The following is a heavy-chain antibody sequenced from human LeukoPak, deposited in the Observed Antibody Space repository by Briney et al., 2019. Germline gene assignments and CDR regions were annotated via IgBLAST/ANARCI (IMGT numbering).Heavy chain of an antibody. CDR2: INPDGSEK. Sequence: PGGSLRLSCEASGFILKNHWMTWVRQAPGKGLEWVAHINPDGSEKFYVDSVKGRFTISRDNAKNSLFLQLNSLRAEDTAVYYCARVWQYYYDYSAFDMWGQGTMVTVSS. J-gene: IGHJ3*02. CDR1: GFILKNHW. D-gene: IGHD3-16*01. V-gene: IGHV3-7*01. CDR3: ARVWQYYYDYSAFDM.